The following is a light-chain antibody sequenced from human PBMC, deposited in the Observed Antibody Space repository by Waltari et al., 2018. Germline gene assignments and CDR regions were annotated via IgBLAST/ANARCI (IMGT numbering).Light chain of an antibody. J-gene: IGKJ4*01. V-gene: IGKV1-39*01. Sequence: DIQMTQSPSSLSASVGDRVTITCRASQSISSYLNWYQQKPGKAPKLLIYAASSLQSGVPSRFSGSGSGTDVTLTISSLQPEDFATYYCQQSYSTPQALTFGGGTKVEIK. CDR1: QSISSY. CDR3: QQSYSTPQALT. CDR2: AAS.